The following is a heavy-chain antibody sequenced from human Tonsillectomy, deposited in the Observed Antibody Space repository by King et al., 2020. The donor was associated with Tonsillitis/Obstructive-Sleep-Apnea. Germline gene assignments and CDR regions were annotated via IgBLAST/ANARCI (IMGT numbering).Heavy chain of an antibody. CDR3: ARDGGWLSEPLDY. CDR2: IDPSDSYT. Sequence: VQLVESGAEVKKPGESLRISCKGSGYIFTSYWIIWVRQMPGKGLEWMGRIDPSDSYTNYSPSFQGHVTLSADKSISTASLQGSSLKASDTAMYYCARDGGWLSEPLDYWGQGTLVTVSS. J-gene: IGHJ4*02. CDR1: GYIFTSYW. V-gene: IGHV5-10-1*01. D-gene: IGHD1-14*01.